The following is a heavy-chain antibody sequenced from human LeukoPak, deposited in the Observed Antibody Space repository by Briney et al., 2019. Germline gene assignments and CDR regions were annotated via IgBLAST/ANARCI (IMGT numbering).Heavy chain of an antibody. J-gene: IGHJ5*02. CDR1: GYTFTSYG. CDR2: ISAYNGNT. D-gene: IGHD6-19*01. CDR3: ARAGGWGQWLVLFLSNGTTKPWPNWFDP. Sequence: GASVKVSCKASGYTFTSYGISWVRQAPGQGLEWMGWISAYNGNTNYAQKLQGRVTMTTDTSTSTAYMELRSLRSDDTAVYYCARAGGWGQWLVLFLSNGTTKPWPNWFDPWGQGTLVTVSS. V-gene: IGHV1-18*01.